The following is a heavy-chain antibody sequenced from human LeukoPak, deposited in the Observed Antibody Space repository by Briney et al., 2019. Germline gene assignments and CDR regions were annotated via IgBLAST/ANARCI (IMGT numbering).Heavy chain of an antibody. Sequence: ASVKVSCKASGYTFTDHHLHWVRQAPGQGLEWMGWINAKSGDTLYAQRFQDRITMTRDTTITTAYMGLSRLTSDDTAMYYCARGTSFGYDPWGQGTLVTVPS. V-gene: IGHV1-2*02. J-gene: IGHJ5*02. CDR1: GYTFTDHH. CDR3: ARGTSFGYDP. D-gene: IGHD3-22*01. CDR2: INAKSGDT.